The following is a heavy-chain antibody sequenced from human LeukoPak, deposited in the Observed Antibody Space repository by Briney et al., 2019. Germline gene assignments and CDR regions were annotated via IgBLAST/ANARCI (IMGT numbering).Heavy chain of an antibody. CDR3: ARGASSGYSHFDY. J-gene: IGHJ4*02. V-gene: IGHV1-2*02. CDR2: INPNSGGT. CDR1: GYTFTGYY. Sequence: ASVKVSFKASGYTFTGYYMHWVRQAPGQGLEWMGWINPNSGGTNYAQKFQGRVTMTRDTSISTAYMELSRLRSDDTAVYYCARGASSGYSHFDYWGQGALVTVSS. D-gene: IGHD3-22*01.